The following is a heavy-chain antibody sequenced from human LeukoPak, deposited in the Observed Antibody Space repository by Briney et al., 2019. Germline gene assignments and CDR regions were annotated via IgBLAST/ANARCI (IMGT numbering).Heavy chain of an antibody. Sequence: GESLKISCKGSGYSFTSYWIGWVRQMPGKGLEWMGIIYPGDSDTRYSPSFQGQVTISADKSISAAYLQWSSLKASDTAMYYCARRAYSGYADSFFDSWGQGTVVTVSS. J-gene: IGHJ4*02. CDR1: GYSFTSYW. D-gene: IGHD5-12*01. CDR3: ARRAYSGYADSFFDS. V-gene: IGHV5-51*01. CDR2: IYPGDSDT.